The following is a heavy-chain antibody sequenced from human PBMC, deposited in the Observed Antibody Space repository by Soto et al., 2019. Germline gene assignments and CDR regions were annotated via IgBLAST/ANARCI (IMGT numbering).Heavy chain of an antibody. V-gene: IGHV4-39*01. CDR1: GGSISSSSYY. CDR2: IYYSGST. Sequence: SETLSLTCTVSGGSISSSSYYWGWIRQPPGKGLEWMGSIYYSGSTYHNPSLKSRVTISVDTSKNQFSLKLSSVTAADTAVYYCARRRGSGDFDYWGQGTLVTVSS. CDR3: ARRRGSGDFDY. J-gene: IGHJ4*02. D-gene: IGHD3-10*01.